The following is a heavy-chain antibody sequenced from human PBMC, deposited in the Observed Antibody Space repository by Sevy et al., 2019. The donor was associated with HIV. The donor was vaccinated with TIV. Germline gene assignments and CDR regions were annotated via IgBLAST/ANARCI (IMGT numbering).Heavy chain of an antibody. J-gene: IGHJ4*02. Sequence: GGSLRLSCAASGFTFSIYGMHWVRQAPGKGLEWVACIRYDGSTKYYADSVKGRFTISRDNSKNTLYLQMNSRRAEDTVVYYCAKDLTGRYSSSSGDFDYWGQGTLVTVSS. D-gene: IGHD6-6*01. CDR2: IRYDGSTK. CDR1: GFTFSIYG. CDR3: AKDLTGRYSSSSGDFDY. V-gene: IGHV3-30*02.